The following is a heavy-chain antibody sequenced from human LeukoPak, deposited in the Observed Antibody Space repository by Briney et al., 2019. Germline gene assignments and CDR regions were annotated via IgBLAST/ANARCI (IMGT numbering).Heavy chain of an antibody. V-gene: IGHV3-23*01. Sequence: GGSLRLSCAASGFTFSSYAMSWVRQAPGEGLEWVSAISGSGGSTYYADSVKGRFTISRDNSKNTLYLQMNSLRAEDTAVYYCAKHLNSGSWYPGGYWGQGTLVTVSS. CDR1: GFTFSSYA. CDR2: ISGSGGST. D-gene: IGHD6-13*01. J-gene: IGHJ4*02. CDR3: AKHLNSGSWYPGGY.